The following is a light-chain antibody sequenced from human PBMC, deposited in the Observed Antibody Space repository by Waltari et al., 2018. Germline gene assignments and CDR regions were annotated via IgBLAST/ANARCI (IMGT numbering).Light chain of an antibody. V-gene: IGLV2-23*02. CDR2: DIT. CDR3: CSYAVSSTLV. CDR1: SSDIGNDNL. Sequence: QSPLTQPASVSASPGQSITLPCTGTSSDIGNDNLVTWYQQHSGKVPKLIIYDITQRPSGVSDRFSGSKSGNTASLTISGLQEDDEADYYCCSYAVSSTLVFGGGTKVTVL. J-gene: IGLJ2*01.